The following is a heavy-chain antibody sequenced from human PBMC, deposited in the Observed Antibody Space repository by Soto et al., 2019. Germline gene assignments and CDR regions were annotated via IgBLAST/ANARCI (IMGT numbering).Heavy chain of an antibody. CDR3: ARDPNGNYYDSSGYQGD. J-gene: IGHJ4*02. CDR2: IIPIFGTA. D-gene: IGHD3-22*01. CDR1: GGTFSSYA. V-gene: IGHV1-69*01. Sequence: QVQLVQSGAEVKKPGSSVKVSCKASGGTFSSYAISWVRQAPGQGLEWMGGIIPIFGTANYAQKFQGRVTITADESTSTDYMELSSLRSEDTAVYYCARDPNGNYYDSSGYQGDWGQGTLVTVSS.